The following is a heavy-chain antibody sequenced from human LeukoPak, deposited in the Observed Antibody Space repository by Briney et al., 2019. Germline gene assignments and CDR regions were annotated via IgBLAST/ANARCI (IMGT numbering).Heavy chain of an antibody. V-gene: IGHV3-11*01. Sequence: GGSLRLSCAASGFTFSDYYMSWICQAPGKGLEWVSYISSSGSTIYYADSVKGRFTISRDTAKNSLYLQMNSLRAEDTAVYYCARPLDIVVVPAYGMDVWGQGTTVTVSS. CDR2: ISSSGSTI. CDR3: ARPLDIVVVPAYGMDV. J-gene: IGHJ6*02. D-gene: IGHD2-2*03. CDR1: GFTFSDYY.